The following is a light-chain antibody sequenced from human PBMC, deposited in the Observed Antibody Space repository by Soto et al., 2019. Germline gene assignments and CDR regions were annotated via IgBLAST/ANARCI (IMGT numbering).Light chain of an antibody. CDR2: DVN. J-gene: IGLJ3*02. CDR3: CSYTGSYTWV. Sequence: QSALTQPRSVSGSPGQSVTISCTGTSSDVGGYNYVSWYQQYPGKAPKFMIYDVNKRPSGVPDRFSGSKSANTASLTISGLQAEDEADYYCCSYTGSYTWVFGGGTKLTVL. V-gene: IGLV2-11*01. CDR1: SSDVGGYNY.